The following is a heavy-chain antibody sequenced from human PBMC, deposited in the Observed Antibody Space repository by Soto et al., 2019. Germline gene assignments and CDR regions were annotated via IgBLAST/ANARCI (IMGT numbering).Heavy chain of an antibody. CDR2: ISGSGGST. V-gene: IGHV3-23*01. D-gene: IGHD4-4*01. J-gene: IGHJ5*02. Sequence: TGGSLRLSCAASGFTFSSYAMSWVRQAPGKGLEWVSAISGSGGSTYYADSVKGRFTISRDNSKNTLYLQMNSLRAEDTAVYYCAKARGEGNYAWFDPWGQGTLVTVSS. CDR3: AKARGEGNYAWFDP. CDR1: GFTFSSYA.